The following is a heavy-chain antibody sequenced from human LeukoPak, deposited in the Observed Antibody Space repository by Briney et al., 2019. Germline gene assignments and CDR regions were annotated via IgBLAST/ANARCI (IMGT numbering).Heavy chain of an antibody. D-gene: IGHD7-27*01. Sequence: GGSLRLSCAASGFTVSSNYMSWVRQAPGKGLEWVSTITTSDGNTYYADSVEGRFTVSRDNSKNTLFLQMNSLRAEDTAVYYCAKDGGLWVSAHWGDSWGRGTLVTVSS. V-gene: IGHV3-23*01. CDR2: ITTSDGNT. CDR1: GFTVSSNY. J-gene: IGHJ4*02. CDR3: AKDGGLWVSAHWGDS.